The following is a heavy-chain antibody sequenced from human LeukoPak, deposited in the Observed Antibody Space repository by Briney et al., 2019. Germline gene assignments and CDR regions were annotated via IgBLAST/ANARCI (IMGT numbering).Heavy chain of an antibody. D-gene: IGHD1-26*01. J-gene: IGHJ6*03. Sequence: SETLSLTCAVSGGSISSSNWWSWVRQPPGKGLEWIGEINHSGSTNYNPSLKSRVTISVDTSKNQFSLKLSSVTAADTAVYYCARASYRTYYYYYYYMDVWGKGTTVTVSS. CDR2: INHSGST. CDR3: ARASYRTYYYYYYYMDV. V-gene: IGHV4-4*02. CDR1: GGSISSSNW.